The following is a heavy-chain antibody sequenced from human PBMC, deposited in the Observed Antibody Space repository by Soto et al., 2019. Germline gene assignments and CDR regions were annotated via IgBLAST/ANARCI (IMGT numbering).Heavy chain of an antibody. D-gene: IGHD2-15*01. V-gene: IGHV1-69*13. CDR2: IIPIFGTA. CDR3: ASGEAYWVIVVVVAAPDYGMDV. CDR1: GGTFSSYA. Sequence: GASVKVSCKASGGTFSSYAISWVRQAPGQGLEWMGGIIPIFGTANYAQKFQGRVTITADESTSTAYMELSSLRSEDTAVYYCASGEAYWVIVVVVAAPDYGMDVWGQGTTVTVSS. J-gene: IGHJ6*02.